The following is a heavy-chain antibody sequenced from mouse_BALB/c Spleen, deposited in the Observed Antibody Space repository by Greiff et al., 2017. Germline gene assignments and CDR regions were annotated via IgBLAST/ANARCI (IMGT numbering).Heavy chain of an antibody. CDR3: AVSLYWYFDV. Sequence: DVQLQESGPGLVKPSQSLSLTCSVTGYSITSGYYWNWIRQFPGNKLEWMGYISYDGSNNYNPSLKNRISITRDTSKNQFFLKLNSVTTEDTATYYCAVSLYWYFDVWGAGTTVTVSS. J-gene: IGHJ1*01. V-gene: IGHV3-6*02. CDR2: ISYDGSN. CDR1: GYSITSGYY.